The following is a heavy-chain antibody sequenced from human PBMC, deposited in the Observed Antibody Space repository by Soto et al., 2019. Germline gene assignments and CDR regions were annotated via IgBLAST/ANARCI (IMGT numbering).Heavy chain of an antibody. V-gene: IGHV1-69*01. CDR3: ARHIVVVTAIPGAFDI. CDR2: IIPIFGTA. CDR1: GGTFSSYA. Sequence: QVQLVQSGAEVKKPGSAVKVSCKASGGTFSSYAISWVRQAPGQALEWMGGIIPIFGTANYAQKFQGRVTITADESTSTAYMELSSLRSEDTAVYYCARHIVVVTAIPGAFDIWGQGTMVTVSS. J-gene: IGHJ3*02. D-gene: IGHD2-21*02.